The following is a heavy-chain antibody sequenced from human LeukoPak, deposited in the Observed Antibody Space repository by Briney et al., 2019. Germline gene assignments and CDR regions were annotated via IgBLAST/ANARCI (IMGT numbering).Heavy chain of an antibody. J-gene: IGHJ4*02. CDR2: ISNDGTNK. V-gene: IGHV3-30-3*01. Sequence: GGSLRLSCAASGFTFSSYAMHWVRQAPGKGLEWVAFISNDGTNKYYADYVKGRFTISRDNSENTLYLQMNSLRAEDTAVYYCARTAYDSSAYYDYWGQGILVTVSS. CDR1: GFTFSSYA. CDR3: ARTAYDSSAYYDY. D-gene: IGHD3-22*01.